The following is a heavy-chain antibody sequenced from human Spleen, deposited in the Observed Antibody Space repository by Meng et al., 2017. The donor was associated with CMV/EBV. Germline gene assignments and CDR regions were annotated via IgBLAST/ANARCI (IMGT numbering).Heavy chain of an antibody. J-gene: IGHJ4*02. CDR3: GNWITFDF. CDR1: GFTFSHYW. D-gene: IGHD1-20*01. V-gene: IGHV3-7*01. Sequence: GGSLRLSCITSGFTFSHYWMSWVRLAPGKGLEWVASIKDDGSDTYYLDSVRGRFTISRDQAKNSLHLQMSSLRAEDTAAYYCGNWITFDFWGRGALVTVSS. CDR2: IKDDGSDT.